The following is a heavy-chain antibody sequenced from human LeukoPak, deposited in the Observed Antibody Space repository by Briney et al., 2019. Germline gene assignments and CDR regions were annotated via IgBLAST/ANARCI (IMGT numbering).Heavy chain of an antibody. CDR1: GDAISRSS. J-gene: IGHJ4*02. CDR3: ARVLGLAVAGPQDY. CDR2: MFYGGDT. V-gene: IGHV4-59*08. Sequence: SETLSLTCTVSGDAISRSSWSWIRQPPEKGLEWIGYMFYGGDTNHNPSLKGRVTMTVDTSKDQFSLKLTSVTAADTAVYFCARVLGLAVAGPQDYWGQGTLVTVSS. D-gene: IGHD6-19*01.